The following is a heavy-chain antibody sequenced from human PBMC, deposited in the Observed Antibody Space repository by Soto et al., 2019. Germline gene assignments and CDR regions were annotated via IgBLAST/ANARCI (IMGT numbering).Heavy chain of an antibody. CDR2: INPSGGST. CDR3: ARIISGGHFDY. Sequence: ASVKVSCKASGYTFTSYYMHWVRQAPGQGLEWMGIINPSGGSTSYAQKFQGRVTMTRDTSTSTVYMELSSLGSEDTAVYYCARIISGGHFDYWGQGTLVTVSS. CDR1: GYTFTSYY. J-gene: IGHJ4*02. D-gene: IGHD2-15*01. V-gene: IGHV1-46*01.